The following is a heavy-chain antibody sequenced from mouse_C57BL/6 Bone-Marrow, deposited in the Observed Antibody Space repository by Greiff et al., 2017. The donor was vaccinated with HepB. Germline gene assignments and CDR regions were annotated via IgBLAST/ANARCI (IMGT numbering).Heavy chain of an antibody. J-gene: IGHJ1*03. Sequence: DVQLVESGGGLVQPGGSLKLSCAASGFTFSDYGMAWVRQAPRKGPEWVAFISNLAYSIYYADTVTGRFTISRENAKNTLYLEMSSLRSEDTAMYYCARRATMIPHWYFDVWGTGTTVTVSS. CDR2: ISNLAYSI. CDR1: GFTFSDYG. D-gene: IGHD2-4*01. V-gene: IGHV5-15*04. CDR3: ARRATMIPHWYFDV.